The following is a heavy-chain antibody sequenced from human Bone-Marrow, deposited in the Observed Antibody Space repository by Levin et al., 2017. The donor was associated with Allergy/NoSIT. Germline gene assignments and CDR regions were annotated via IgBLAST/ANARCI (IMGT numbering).Heavy chain of an antibody. CDR3: ARDASQWPEILDY. V-gene: IGHV3-23*01. CDR2: ISGSGST. J-gene: IGHJ4*02. Sequence: GGSLRLSCAASGFVFSNSVMSWVRQAPGKGLEWLSSISGSGSTYYADSVQGRFSISRDNSNNTLFLQMNTLRVEDTAVYYCARDASQWPEILDYWGQGTPVTVSS. D-gene: IGHD6-19*01. CDR1: GFVFSNSV.